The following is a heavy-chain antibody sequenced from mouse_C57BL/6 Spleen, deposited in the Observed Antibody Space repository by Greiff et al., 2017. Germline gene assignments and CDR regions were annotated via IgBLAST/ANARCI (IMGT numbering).Heavy chain of an antibody. Sequence: VKLQESGAELARPGASVKLSCKASGYTFTSYGISWVKQRTGQGLEWIGEIYPRSGNTYYNEKFKGKATLTADKSSSTAYMELRSLTSEDSAVYFCASPSFAYWGQGTLVTVSA. D-gene: IGHD6-1*01. V-gene: IGHV1-81*01. J-gene: IGHJ3*01. CDR1: GYTFTSYG. CDR3: ASPSFAY. CDR2: IYPRSGNT.